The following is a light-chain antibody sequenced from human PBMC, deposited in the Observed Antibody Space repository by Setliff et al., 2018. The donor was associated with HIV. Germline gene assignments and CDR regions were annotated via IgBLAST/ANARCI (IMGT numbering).Light chain of an antibody. CDR1: SSDVGAYNY. CDR3: CSYAGSRTFDG. J-gene: IGLJ1*01. Sequence: QSVLTQPASVSGSPGQSITISCTGTSSDVGAYNYVSWYQQHPGKAPKLMIYDVSNRPSGVSNRFSGSKSGNTASLTISGLQAEDEADYYGCSYAGSRTFDGFGTGTKVTVL. CDR2: DVS. V-gene: IGLV2-14*03.